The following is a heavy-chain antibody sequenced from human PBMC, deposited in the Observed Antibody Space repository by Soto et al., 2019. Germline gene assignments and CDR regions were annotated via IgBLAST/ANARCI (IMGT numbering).Heavy chain of an antibody. V-gene: IGHV1-69*13. CDR2: IIPIFGTA. Sequence: VASVKVSCKASGGTFSSHAISWVRQAPGQGLEWMGGIIPIFGTANYAQKFQGRVTITADESTSTAYMELSSLRSEDTAVYYCARDADYGDFNWFDPWGQGTLVTVSS. CDR3: ARDADYGDFNWFDP. CDR1: GGTFSSHA. J-gene: IGHJ5*02. D-gene: IGHD4-17*01.